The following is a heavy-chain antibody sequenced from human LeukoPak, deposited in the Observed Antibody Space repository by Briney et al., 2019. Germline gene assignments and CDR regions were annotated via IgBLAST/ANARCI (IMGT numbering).Heavy chain of an antibody. CDR3: ARRTRYSGSVFDY. CDR1: GGSISSSSYY. Sequence: PSETLSLTCTVSGGSISSSSYYWGWIRQPPGKGLEWIGSIYYSGSTYYNPSLKSRVTISVDTSKNQFSLKLSSVTAADTAVYYCARRTRYSGSVFDYWGQGTLVTVSS. J-gene: IGHJ4*02. CDR2: IYYSGST. D-gene: IGHD1-26*01. V-gene: IGHV4-39*01.